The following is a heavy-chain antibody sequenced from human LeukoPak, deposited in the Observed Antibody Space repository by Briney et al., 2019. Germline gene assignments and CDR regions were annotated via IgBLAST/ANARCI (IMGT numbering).Heavy chain of an antibody. CDR2: ISGSGVST. Sequence: GGSLRLSCAASGFTFNSHAMNWVRQGPGKGLEWVSTISGSGVSTYYADSVKGRFTISRDNSKKPLYLQMNSLRAEDTAVYYCAKDSPNYFWGQGTLVTVSS. CDR1: GFTFNSHA. CDR3: AKDSPNYF. J-gene: IGHJ4*02. V-gene: IGHV3-23*01. D-gene: IGHD2-8*01.